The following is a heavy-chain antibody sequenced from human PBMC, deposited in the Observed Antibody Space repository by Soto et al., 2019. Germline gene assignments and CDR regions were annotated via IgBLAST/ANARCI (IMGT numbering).Heavy chain of an antibody. CDR2: ISAYNGNT. CDR1: GYTFTSYG. CDR3: ASGPRSAAAGTAFDY. J-gene: IGHJ4*02. V-gene: IGHV1-18*01. Sequence: VSVKVSCKASGYTFTSYGISWVRQAPGQGLEWMGWISAYNGNTNYAQKLQGRVAMTTDTSTSTAYMELRSLRSDDTAVYYCASGPRSAAAGTAFDYWGQGTLVTVSS. D-gene: IGHD6-13*01.